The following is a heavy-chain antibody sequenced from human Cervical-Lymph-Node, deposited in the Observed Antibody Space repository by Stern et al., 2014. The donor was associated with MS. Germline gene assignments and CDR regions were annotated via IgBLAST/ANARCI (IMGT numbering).Heavy chain of an antibody. CDR3: ARNGGPNWNHEAHNWFDP. CDR1: EYNFNTHW. Sequence: EVQLVESGAEVKKPGESLKISCKGSEYNFNTHWIAWVRQMPGKGLEWLGNIYPGNSDTRYNPSLQGQVSISADKSITTAYLHFSSLKASDSAMYFCARNGGPNWNHEAHNWFDPWGQGTLVTVSS. CDR2: IYPGNSDT. J-gene: IGHJ5*02. D-gene: IGHD1-14*01. V-gene: IGHV5-51*03.